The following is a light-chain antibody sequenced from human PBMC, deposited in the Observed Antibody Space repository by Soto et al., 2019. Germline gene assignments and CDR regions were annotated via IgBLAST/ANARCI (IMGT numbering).Light chain of an antibody. CDR3: QKYNSAPLT. Sequence: SPSSLSAFVGDRVTITCRASQGIAPYLAWFQQKPGKVPKLLIYATSTLQSGVPSRFSGSGSGTDFTLTISSLQPEDVATYYCQKYNSAPLTFGGGTKVDIK. J-gene: IGKJ4*01. CDR2: ATS. V-gene: IGKV1-27*01. CDR1: QGIAPY.